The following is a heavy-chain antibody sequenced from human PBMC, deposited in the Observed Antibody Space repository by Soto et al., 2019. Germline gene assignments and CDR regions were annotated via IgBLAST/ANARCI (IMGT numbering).Heavy chain of an antibody. V-gene: IGHV4-39*01. CDR3: ARLAGAFDI. J-gene: IGHJ3*02. D-gene: IGHD6-19*01. CDR2: IYCSGST. Sequence: QLQLQESGPGLVKPSETLSLTCTVSGGSISSSSYYWGWIRQPPGKGLEWIGNIYCSGSTYYNPSLKSRVTISVDTSKNQFSLNLSSVTAADTAVYYCARLAGAFDIWGQGTMVTVSS. CDR1: GGSISSSSYY.